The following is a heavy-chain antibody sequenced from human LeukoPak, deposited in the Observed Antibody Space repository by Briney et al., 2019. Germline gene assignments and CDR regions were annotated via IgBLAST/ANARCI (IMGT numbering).Heavy chain of an antibody. V-gene: IGHV1-69*15. CDR2: IFPIFATA. Sequence: SVKVSCKASGGTFSSYAISWVRQAPGQGLEWMGRIFPIFATANYAQKFQGRVTITADESTSTAYMELSSLRSEDTAVYYCARDLGDSFDYWGQGTLVTVSS. CDR1: GGTFSSYA. J-gene: IGHJ4*02. D-gene: IGHD3-10*01. CDR3: ARDLGDSFDY.